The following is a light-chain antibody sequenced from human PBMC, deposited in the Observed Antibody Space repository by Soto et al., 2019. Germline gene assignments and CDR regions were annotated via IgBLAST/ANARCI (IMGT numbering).Light chain of an antibody. Sequence: QSALTQPPSVSGAPGQGVTISCTGSSSNIGAGYDVHWYQQLPGTAPKLLIYGNSNRPSGVPDRFSGSKSGTSASLAITGLQAEDEADYCCQSVRVFGTGTKVTVL. CDR3: QSVRV. V-gene: IGLV1-40*01. J-gene: IGLJ1*01. CDR2: GNS. CDR1: SSNIGAGYD.